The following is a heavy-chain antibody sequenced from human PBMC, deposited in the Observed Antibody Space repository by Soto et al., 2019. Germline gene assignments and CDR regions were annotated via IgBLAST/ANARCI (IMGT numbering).Heavy chain of an antibody. CDR3: ARDSQDSYGFNQGQRYYYYYMDV. Sequence: ASVKVSCKASGYAFTSYYMHWVRQAPGQGLEWMGIINPSGGSTSYAQKFQGRVTMSRDTSTSTVYMELSSLRSEDTAVYYCARDSQDSYGFNQGQRYYYYYMDVWGKGTTVTVSS. V-gene: IGHV1-46*03. CDR1: GYAFTSYY. J-gene: IGHJ6*03. CDR2: INPSGGST. D-gene: IGHD5-18*01.